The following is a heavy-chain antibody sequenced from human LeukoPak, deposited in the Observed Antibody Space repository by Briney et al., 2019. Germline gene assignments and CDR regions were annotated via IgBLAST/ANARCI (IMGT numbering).Heavy chain of an antibody. Sequence: SETLSLTCTVSRGSISSSSYYWGWIRQPPGKRLEWVGSFYYIGRTYYNPSLEGRVTISADSSKNQFSLKLTSVTAADTALYYCARILTTFDSWGQGTLVTVSP. D-gene: IGHD4-11*01. CDR3: ARILTTFDS. J-gene: IGHJ4*02. CDR2: FYYIGRT. V-gene: IGHV4-39*01. CDR1: RGSISSSSYY.